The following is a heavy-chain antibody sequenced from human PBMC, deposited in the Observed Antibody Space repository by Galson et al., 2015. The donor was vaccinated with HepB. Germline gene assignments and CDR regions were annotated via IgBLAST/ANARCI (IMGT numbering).Heavy chain of an antibody. V-gene: IGHV3-23*01. J-gene: IGHJ2*01. CDR3: ANGRFWFDL. CDR2: FSGSAGST. CDR1: GFTFSSSD. D-gene: IGHD1-26*01. Sequence: LRLSCAASGFTFSSSDMSWVRQAPGTGLEWVSSFSGSAGSTYYADSVKGRFTISRHNSKNTMYLQMHSLRAEDTAVYYCANGRFWFDLWGRGTLVTVSS.